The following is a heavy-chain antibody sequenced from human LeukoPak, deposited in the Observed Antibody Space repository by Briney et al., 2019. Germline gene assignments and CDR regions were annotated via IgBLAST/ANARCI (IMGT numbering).Heavy chain of an antibody. Sequence: PSETLSLTCTVSGGSISTYYWSWIRQPPGKGLEWIGYISYSGSTNYNPSLKSRVTISVDTSKNQFSLKLSSVTAADTAVYYCARSTWLLDKWGQGTLVTVSS. D-gene: IGHD3-22*01. CDR1: GGSISTYY. J-gene: IGHJ4*02. CDR3: ARSTWLLDK. CDR2: ISYSGST. V-gene: IGHV4-59*01.